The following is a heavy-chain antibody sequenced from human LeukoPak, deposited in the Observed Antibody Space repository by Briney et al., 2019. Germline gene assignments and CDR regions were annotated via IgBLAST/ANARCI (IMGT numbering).Heavy chain of an antibody. D-gene: IGHD1-1*01. V-gene: IGHV3-23*01. CDR1: GFTFSSYA. Sequence: PGGSLGLSCAASGFTFSSYAMSWVRQAPGKGLEWVSAISGSGGSTYYADSVKGRFTISRDNSKNTLYLQMNSLRAEDTAMYYCARDIRHSSHDYYYGLDVWGQGAPVTVSS. CDR2: ISGSGGST. J-gene: IGHJ6*02. CDR3: ARDIRHSSHDYYYGLDV.